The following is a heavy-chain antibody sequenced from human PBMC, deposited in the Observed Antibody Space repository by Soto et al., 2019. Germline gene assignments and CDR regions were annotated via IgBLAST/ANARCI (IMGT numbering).Heavy chain of an antibody. D-gene: IGHD3-10*01. Sequence: GGALRRSCVASGFTFSDHYMTWIRQAPGKGLEWVSKISGSGTTTHYTDSVKGRFTVSRDNAKNSVYLQMDSLRAEDTAVYYCATDPYYYASGYWGQGTLVTVSS. CDR2: ISGSGTTT. CDR3: ATDPYYYASGY. V-gene: IGHV3-11*01. CDR1: GFTFSDHY. J-gene: IGHJ4*02.